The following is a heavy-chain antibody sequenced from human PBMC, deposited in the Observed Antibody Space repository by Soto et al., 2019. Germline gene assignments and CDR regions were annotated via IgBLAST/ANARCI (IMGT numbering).Heavy chain of an antibody. CDR2: ISGSGSST. CDR3: AKDRIAVAGSYYFDY. Sequence: EVQLLESGGGLVQPGGSLRLSCAASGFTFSSYAMSWVRQAPGKGLEWVSGISGSGSSTYYADSVKGRFTISRDNSKNTLYLQMTSLRAEDTAVYYCAKDRIAVAGSYYFDYWGQGTLVTVSS. V-gene: IGHV3-23*01. D-gene: IGHD6-19*01. CDR1: GFTFSSYA. J-gene: IGHJ4*02.